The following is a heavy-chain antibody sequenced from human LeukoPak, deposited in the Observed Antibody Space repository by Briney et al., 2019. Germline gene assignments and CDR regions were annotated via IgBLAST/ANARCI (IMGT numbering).Heavy chain of an antibody. CDR2: INHSGST. CDR1: GGSFSGYY. J-gene: IGHJ4*02. CDR3: ATRDYDFWSGYYGFFDY. Sequence: SETLSLTCAVYGGSFSGYYWSWIRQPPGKGLEWIGEINHSGSTNYNPSLKSRVTISVDTSKNHFSLKLSSVTAAYTAVYYCATRDYDFWSGYYGFFDYWGQGTLVTVSS. V-gene: IGHV4-34*01. D-gene: IGHD3-3*01.